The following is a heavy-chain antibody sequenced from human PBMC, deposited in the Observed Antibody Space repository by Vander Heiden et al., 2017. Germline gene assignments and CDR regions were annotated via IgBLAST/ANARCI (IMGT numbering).Heavy chain of an antibody. V-gene: IGHV3-23*01. Sequence: EVQLLESGGGLVQPGGSLRLSCAASGFTFRSYAMSWVRQAPGKGLEWVSGINAGGGSTDYADSVKGRFTISRDNSKTTLYLQMKSVRAEDMAIYYCASRRWGGDAFDIWGQGTMVTVSS. CDR2: INAGGGST. D-gene: IGHD3-16*01. J-gene: IGHJ3*02. CDR1: GFTFRSYA. CDR3: ASRRWGGDAFDI.